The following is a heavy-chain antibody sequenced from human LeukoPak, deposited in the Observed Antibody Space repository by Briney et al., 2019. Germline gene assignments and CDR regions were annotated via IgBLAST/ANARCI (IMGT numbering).Heavy chain of an antibody. CDR2: INPNSGGT. CDR1: GYTFTDYY. J-gene: IGHJ4*02. Sequence: ASVKVSCKASGYTFTDYYMHWVRQAPGQGLEWMGWINPNSGGTNYAQKFQGRVTMTRDTSISTAYMELSRLRSDDTAVYYCAREIPMVRGVIKSGFDYWGQGTLVTVSS. CDR3: AREIPMVRGVIKSGFDY. D-gene: IGHD3-10*01. V-gene: IGHV1-2*02.